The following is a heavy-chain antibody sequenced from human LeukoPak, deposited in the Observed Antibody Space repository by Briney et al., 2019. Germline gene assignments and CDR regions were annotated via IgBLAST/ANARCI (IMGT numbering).Heavy chain of an antibody. CDR2: ITNSGNSK. Sequence: GGSLRLSCAASEFTFSNYSMNWVRQAPGKGLEWVSYITNSGNSKSYADSVKGRFTISRDNTKNSLYLQMNGLRAEDTAVYYCARTRGSGYLTFDYWGQGILVTVSS. J-gene: IGHJ4*02. V-gene: IGHV3-48*01. CDR1: EFTFSNYS. D-gene: IGHD3-22*01. CDR3: ARTRGSGYLTFDY.